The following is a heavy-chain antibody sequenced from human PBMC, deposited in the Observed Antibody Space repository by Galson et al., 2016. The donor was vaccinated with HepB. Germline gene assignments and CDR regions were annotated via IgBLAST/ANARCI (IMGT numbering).Heavy chain of an antibody. J-gene: IGHJ4*02. Sequence: SAKVSCKASGYTFTSYGISWVRQAPGQGLEWMGWISAYNGNPNYAQKLQGRVTMTTDTSTSTAYMELRSLRSDDTAVYDCARDSRYSGSYWGQGTLVTVSS. CDR2: ISAYNGNP. V-gene: IGHV1-18*01. CDR3: ARDSRYSGSY. CDR1: GYTFTSYG. D-gene: IGHD5-18*01.